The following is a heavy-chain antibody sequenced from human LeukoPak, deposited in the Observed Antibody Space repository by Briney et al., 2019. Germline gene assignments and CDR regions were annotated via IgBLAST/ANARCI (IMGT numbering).Heavy chain of an antibody. J-gene: IGHJ4*02. CDR2: IYTSEST. CDR3: ARELPRSEFSKHCSGGSCYSFDY. Sequence: SETLSLTCTVSSGSISSYYWSCIPQPAGKGLECRGRIYTSESTNYNPSLKSRITMSVDTSKNQFSLKLSSVTAADEAVYYCARELPRSEFSKHCSGGSCYSFDYWGRGTLVSVSS. V-gene: IGHV4-4*07. D-gene: IGHD2-15*01. CDR1: SGSISSYY.